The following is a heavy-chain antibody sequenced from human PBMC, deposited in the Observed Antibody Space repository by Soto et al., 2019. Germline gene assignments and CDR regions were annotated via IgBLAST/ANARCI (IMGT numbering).Heavy chain of an antibody. CDR1: GFTFSSYS. V-gene: IGHV3-48*01. CDR3: ARGWDGITIFGVVTPDYYMDV. J-gene: IGHJ6*03. CDR2: ISSSSSTI. D-gene: IGHD3-3*01. Sequence: GGSLRLSCAASGFTFSSYSMNWVRQAPGKGLEWVSYISSSSSTIYYADSVKGRFIISRDNAKNSLYLQMNSLRAEDTAVYYCARGWDGITIFGVVTPDYYMDVWGKGTTVTVSS.